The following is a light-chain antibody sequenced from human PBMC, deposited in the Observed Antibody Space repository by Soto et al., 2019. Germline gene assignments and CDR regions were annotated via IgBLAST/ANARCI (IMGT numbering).Light chain of an antibody. J-gene: IGKJ4*01. CDR3: QQFNTKPLT. V-gene: IGKV1-13*02. Sequence: IQLTQSPSTLSASVGDRVTITCRASQGIGTALAWYHQRPGNSPDLLVYDATTLQSGVPSRFSGSGSETDFSLTISGLQPEDFGHYYCQQFNTKPLTFGGGTRVEIK. CDR2: DAT. CDR1: QGIGTA.